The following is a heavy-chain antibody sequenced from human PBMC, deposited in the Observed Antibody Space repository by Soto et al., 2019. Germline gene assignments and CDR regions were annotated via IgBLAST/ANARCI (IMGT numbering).Heavy chain of an antibody. D-gene: IGHD6-13*01. CDR1: GFTFSSYA. V-gene: IGHV3-23*01. Sequence: PGGSLRLSCAASGFTFSSYAMIWVRQAPGKGLEWVSVISGTGGTTYYADSVKGRFTISRDNSKNTLNLKMNSLRAEDTAVYYCAKSSRIAAAWHDYWGQGALVTVSS. CDR3: AKSSRIAAAWHDY. J-gene: IGHJ4*02. CDR2: ISGTGGTT.